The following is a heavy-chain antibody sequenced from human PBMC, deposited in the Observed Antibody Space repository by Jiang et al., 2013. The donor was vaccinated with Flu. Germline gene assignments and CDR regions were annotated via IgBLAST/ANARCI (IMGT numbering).Heavy chain of an antibody. CDR3: ARDSGATSSASAFDI. J-gene: IGHJ3*02. V-gene: IGHV4-39*02. Sequence: RLLKPSETLSLTCTVSGDSISSHIYYWGWIRQPPGKGLEWIGNMYYTGRTDHNPSLKSRVTMSVDTSKNQLSLKLSSVSAADTAVYYCARDSGATSSASAFDIWGQGTRVTVSS. D-gene: IGHD1-26*01. CDR2: MYYTGRT. CDR1: GDSISSHIYY.